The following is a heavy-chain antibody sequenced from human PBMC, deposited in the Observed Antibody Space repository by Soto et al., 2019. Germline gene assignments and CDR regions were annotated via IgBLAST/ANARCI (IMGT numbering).Heavy chain of an antibody. CDR3: ARLPASGNPSGGARDV. V-gene: IGHV5-51*01. J-gene: IGHJ3*01. CDR2: IYPGDSDT. Sequence: GESLKISCEASGYTFSTYWIAWVRQSPGKGLEWMALIYPGDSDTRYSPSFQGHVTISADNSISTAYLQLTSLKASDTAIYFSARLPASGNPSGGARDVWGQVTGGIVSS. CDR1: GYTFSTYW. D-gene: IGHD2-15*01.